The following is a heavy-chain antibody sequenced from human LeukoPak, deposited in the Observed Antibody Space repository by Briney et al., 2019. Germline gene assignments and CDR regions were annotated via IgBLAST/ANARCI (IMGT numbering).Heavy chain of an antibody. CDR2: ISGSGNGT. Sequence: GGSLRLSCTASGFTFRTYAMNWVRQASGKGLEWLSGISGSGNGTYYADSVKGRFTISRDNSKNMVYLQMNSLTVEDAATYYCARRTMSAFDSWGQGTLLIVSS. CDR3: ARRTMSAFDS. D-gene: IGHD5-24*01. CDR1: GFTFRTYA. J-gene: IGHJ4*02. V-gene: IGHV3-23*01.